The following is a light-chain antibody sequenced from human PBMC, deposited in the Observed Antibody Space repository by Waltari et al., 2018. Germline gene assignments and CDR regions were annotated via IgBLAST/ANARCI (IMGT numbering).Light chain of an antibody. CDR1: STGDES. V-gene: IGLV3-21*04. CDR2: HND. CDR3: QLWDRSGDQVV. J-gene: IGLJ2*01. Sequence: SHVVTQPPSVSVAPGKTAKITCGGTSTGDESVHWYPQMHGPAPILVISHNDDRPSGIPERFSATTSGSTATLTISRVEAGDEAVYYCQLWDRSGDQVVFGGGTKLTVL.